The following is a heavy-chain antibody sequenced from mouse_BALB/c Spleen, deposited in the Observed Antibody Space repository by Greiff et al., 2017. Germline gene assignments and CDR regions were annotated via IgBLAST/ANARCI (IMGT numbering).Heavy chain of an antibody. CDR3: ARRVRHYYAMDY. J-gene: IGHJ4*01. Sequence: EVQVVESGGGLVKPGGSLKLSCAASGFTFSDYYMYWVRQTPEKRLEWVATISDGGSYTYYPDSVKGRFTISRDNAKNNLYLQMSSLKSEDTAMYYCARRVRHYYAMDYWGQGTSVTVSS. D-gene: IGHD2-14*01. V-gene: IGHV5-4*02. CDR2: ISDGGSYT. CDR1: GFTFSDYY.